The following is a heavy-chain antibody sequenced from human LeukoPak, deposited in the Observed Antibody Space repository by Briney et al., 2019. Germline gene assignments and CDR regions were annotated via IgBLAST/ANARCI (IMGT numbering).Heavy chain of an antibody. Sequence: DSLKVSCKASGYTFTTYAISWVRQAPGQGLEWMGWLGTYNGNTHYAQKLQGRVTMTTDTSTSTAYMELRSLRSDDTAVYYCARTPLYYDSVGFDSWGQGTLVTVSS. V-gene: IGHV1-18*01. D-gene: IGHD3-22*01. CDR1: GYTFTTYA. CDR3: ARTPLYYDSVGFDS. CDR2: LGTYNGNT. J-gene: IGHJ4*02.